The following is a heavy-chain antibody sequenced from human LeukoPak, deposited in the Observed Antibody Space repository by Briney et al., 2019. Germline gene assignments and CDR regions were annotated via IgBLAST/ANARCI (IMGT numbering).Heavy chain of an antibody. CDR2: IHYSGST. V-gene: IGHV4-59*01. J-gene: IGHJ4*02. Sequence: SETLSLTCTVSGGSISNYYWSWIRQPPGKGLEWIGYIHYSGSTNYNPSLKSRVTISVDTSKNQFSLKLSPVTAADTAVYYCVREGGWDPYYFDHWGQGTLVTVSS. CDR1: GGSISNYY. CDR3: VREGGWDPYYFDH. D-gene: IGHD1-26*01.